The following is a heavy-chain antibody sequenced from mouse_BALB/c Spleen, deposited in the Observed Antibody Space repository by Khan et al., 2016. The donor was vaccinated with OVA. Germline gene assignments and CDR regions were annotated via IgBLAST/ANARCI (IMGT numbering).Heavy chain of an antibody. J-gene: IGHJ2*01. Sequence: DVHLQESGPGLVKPSQSLSLTCTVTGYSITRGYGWNWIRQFPGNKLEWMGYISYSGSTNYNPSLKSRISITRDTSNNQFFLQLNSVTTEDTATYYCARTARIKYWGQGTTLTVSS. V-gene: IGHV3-2*02. CDR2: ISYSGST. CDR1: GYSITRGYG. D-gene: IGHD1-2*01. CDR3: ARTARIKY.